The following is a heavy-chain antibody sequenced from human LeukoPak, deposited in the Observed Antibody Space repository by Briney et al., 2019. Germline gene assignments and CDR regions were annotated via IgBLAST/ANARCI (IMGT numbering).Heavy chain of an antibody. J-gene: IGHJ6*02. CDR2: ISAYNGNT. Sequence: ASVKVSCKASGYTFTSYGISWVRQAPGQGLEWMGWISAYNGNTNYAQKLQGRVTMTTDTSTSTAYMELRSLRSDDTAMYYCARARRAHYCGGDCYSYYYGMDVWGQGTTVTVSS. V-gene: IGHV1-18*01. CDR3: ARARRAHYCGGDCYSYYYGMDV. CDR1: GYTFTSYG. D-gene: IGHD2-21*02.